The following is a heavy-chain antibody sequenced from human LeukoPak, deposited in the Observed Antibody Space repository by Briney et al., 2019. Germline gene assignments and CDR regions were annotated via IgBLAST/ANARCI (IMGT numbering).Heavy chain of an antibody. J-gene: IGHJ4*02. D-gene: IGHD3-22*01. Sequence: PGGSLRLSCAASGFTFSSYAMSWVRQAPGKGLEWVSAISGSGGSTYYADSVKGRFTISRDNSKNTLYLQMNSLRAEDTAVYYRAKGGSGGITMIVVVITYFDYWGQGTLVTVSS. CDR2: ISGSGGST. CDR3: AKGGSGGITMIVVVITYFDY. CDR1: GFTFSSYA. V-gene: IGHV3-23*01.